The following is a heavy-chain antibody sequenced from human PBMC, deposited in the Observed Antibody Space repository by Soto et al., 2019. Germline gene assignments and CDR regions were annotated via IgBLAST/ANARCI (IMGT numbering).Heavy chain of an antibody. D-gene: IGHD6-19*01. Sequence: LEILSLTCTVSGGSIRSYYLSWIRQPPGKGLEWIGYIYSSGSTNYNPSLKSRVTISVDTSKNQFSLKLSSVTAADTAVYYCARGSGWYYYWGQGTLVTVSS. J-gene: IGHJ4*02. CDR2: IYSSGST. CDR3: ARGSGWYYY. CDR1: GGSIRSYY. V-gene: IGHV4-4*08.